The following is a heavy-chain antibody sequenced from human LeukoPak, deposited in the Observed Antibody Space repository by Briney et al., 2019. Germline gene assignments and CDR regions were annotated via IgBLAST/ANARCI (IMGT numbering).Heavy chain of an antibody. D-gene: IGHD3-22*01. CDR3: ARGWDYDSGGRPTACVY. CDR1: GGTFSNYA. V-gene: IGHV1-69*06. CDR2: IIPIFGTA. Sequence: ASVKVSCKASGGTFSNYAINWVRQAPGQGLEWMGGIIPIFGTANYAQKFQGRVTITADKSTSTVYMELNSLKSEDTAVYHCARGWDYDSGGRPTACVYWGQGTLVTVSS. J-gene: IGHJ4*02.